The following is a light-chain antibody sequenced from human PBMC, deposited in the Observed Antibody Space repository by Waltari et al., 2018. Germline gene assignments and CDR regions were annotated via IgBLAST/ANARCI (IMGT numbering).Light chain of an antibody. J-gene: IGKJ4*01. CDR3: QQYDNWPPLT. CDR2: LAS. CDR1: ESISSN. V-gene: IGKV3-15*01. Sequence: EIVMTQSPATLSVSPGESATLSCRASESISSNLAWYQQKPGQPPRLLIYLASTRATGIPARFSGSGSGTEFTLTISSLQSEDFAVYYCQQYDNWPPLTFGGGTKVEIK.